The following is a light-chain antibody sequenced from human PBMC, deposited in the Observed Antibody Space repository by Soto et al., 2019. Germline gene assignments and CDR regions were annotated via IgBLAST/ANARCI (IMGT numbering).Light chain of an antibody. CDR2: DVS. CDR1: FSDVADYKY. CDR3: SAYTTSNSLYV. Sequence: QAALTQPASVSGSPGQSITISCTGTFSDVADYKYVSWYQQHPGTAPKLIIYDVSNRPSGVSNRFSGSKSGSTASLTISGLQAEDEADYYCSAYTTSNSLYVFGTGTKLPVL. J-gene: IGLJ1*01. V-gene: IGLV2-14*03.